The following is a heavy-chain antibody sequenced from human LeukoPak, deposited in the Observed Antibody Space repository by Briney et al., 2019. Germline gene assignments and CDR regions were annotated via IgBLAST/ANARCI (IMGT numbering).Heavy chain of an antibody. D-gene: IGHD3-3*01. CDR2: ISYDGSYK. CDR3: ARGSGVAFDY. CDR1: GFTFSSYA. Sequence: GRSLRLSCAASGFTFSSYAMHWVRQAPGKGLEWVASISYDGSYKYYTDPAKGRFTVSRDNSKNTLYLQMNSLRAEDTAVYYCARGSGVAFDYWGQGTLVTVSS. V-gene: IGHV3-30-3*01. J-gene: IGHJ4*02.